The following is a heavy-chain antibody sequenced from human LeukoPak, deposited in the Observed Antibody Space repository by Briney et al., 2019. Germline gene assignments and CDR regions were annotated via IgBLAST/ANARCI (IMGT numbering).Heavy chain of an antibody. V-gene: IGHV4-59*01. Sequence: SETLSLTCTVSGGSISSYYWSWIRQPPGKGLEWIGYIYYSGSTNYNPSLKSRVTISVDTSKNQFSLKLSSVTAADTAVYYCARERTPPYFDYWGQGTLVTVSS. CDR1: GGSISSYY. CDR2: IYYSGST. J-gene: IGHJ4*02. CDR3: ARERTPPYFDY.